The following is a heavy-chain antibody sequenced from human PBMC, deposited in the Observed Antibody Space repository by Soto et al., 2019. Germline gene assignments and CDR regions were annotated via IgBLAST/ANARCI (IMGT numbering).Heavy chain of an antibody. CDR1: GGSFSGYN. CDR3: ARLHGYCISSSCHGHYAMDV. CDR2: IYYSGST. J-gene: IGHJ6*02. V-gene: IGHV4-34*01. D-gene: IGHD2-2*01. Sequence: PSETLSLTCAVYGGSFSGYNGNWLRQPPGKALEWIGNIYYSGSTYYNPSLNSRVTVSVDTSKNQFSLKVTSVTAADTAVYYCARLHGYCISSSCHGHYAMDVWGQGTTVTVSS.